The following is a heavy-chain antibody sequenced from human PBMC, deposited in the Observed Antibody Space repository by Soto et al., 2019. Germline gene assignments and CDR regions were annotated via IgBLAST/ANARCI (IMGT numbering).Heavy chain of an antibody. V-gene: IGHV4-34*01. D-gene: IGHD6-19*01. J-gene: IGHJ4*02. CDR3: ASKVSSGPTRSFDY. CDR1: GGSFSGYY. CDR2: INHSGST. Sequence: QVQLQQWGAGLLKPSETLSLTCAVYGGSFSGYYWSWIRQPPGKGLEWIGEINHSGSTNYNPSLKSRVTISVDTSKNQFSLKLSSVTAADTAVYYCASKVSSGPTRSFDYWGQGTLVTVSS.